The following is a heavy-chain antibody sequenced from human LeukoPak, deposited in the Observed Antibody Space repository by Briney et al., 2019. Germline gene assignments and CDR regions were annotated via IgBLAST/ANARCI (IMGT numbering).Heavy chain of an antibody. CDR3: ARGGGGWSGDF. J-gene: IGHJ4*02. CDR1: GYTFTSYG. Sequence: ASVKVSCKASGYTFTSYGVSWVRQAPGQGLEWMGWISAYSGHKSYAQKLQGRVTMTTNTSTTTAYMELRSLLSDDTAVYYCARGGGGWSGDFWGQGTLVTVSS. CDR2: ISAYSGHK. D-gene: IGHD6-19*01. V-gene: IGHV1-18*01.